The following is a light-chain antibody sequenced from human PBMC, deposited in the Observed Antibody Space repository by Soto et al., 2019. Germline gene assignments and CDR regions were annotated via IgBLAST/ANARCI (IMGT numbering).Light chain of an antibody. CDR2: DAS. CDR1: QSVSSY. CDR3: QQRSNWPPLT. J-gene: IGKJ4*01. Sequence: EIVLTHSPATLSLSPGERATLSCRASQSVSSYLAWYQQKPGQAPRLLIYDASNRATGIPARYSGSGSGTDFALTISSLEPEGFAVYYCQQRSNWPPLTFGGGTKVEIK. V-gene: IGKV3-11*01.